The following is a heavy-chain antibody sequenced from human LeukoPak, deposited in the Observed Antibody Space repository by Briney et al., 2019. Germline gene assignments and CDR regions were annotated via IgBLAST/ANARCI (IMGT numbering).Heavy chain of an antibody. D-gene: IGHD3-10*01. V-gene: IGHV3-30*18. CDR2: ISSDGSNK. J-gene: IGHJ4*02. Sequence: GGSLSLSCAVSGFTFSSYSMHGVRQAPGKGVEWVAVISSDGSNKYYADSVKGRFTISRDNSKNTLFLQMNSLRAEDTAVYYGAKDRLWFGDLTYFDYWSQGTLVTVSS. CDR3: AKDRLWFGDLTYFDY. CDR1: GFTFSSYS.